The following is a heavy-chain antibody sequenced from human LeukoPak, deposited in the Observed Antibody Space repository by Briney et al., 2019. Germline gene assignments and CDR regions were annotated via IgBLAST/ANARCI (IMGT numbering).Heavy chain of an antibody. CDR3: AKDSWSVREYYDSSGYENYFDY. CDR1: GFTFSSYA. V-gene: IGHV3-23*01. D-gene: IGHD3-22*01. J-gene: IGHJ4*02. Sequence: PGGSLRLSCAASGFTFSSYAMSWVRQAPGKGLEWVSAISGSGGSTYYADSVKGRFTISRDNSKNTLYLQMNSLRAEDTAVYYCAKDSWSVREYYDSSGYENYFDYWGQGTLVTVSS. CDR2: ISGSGGST.